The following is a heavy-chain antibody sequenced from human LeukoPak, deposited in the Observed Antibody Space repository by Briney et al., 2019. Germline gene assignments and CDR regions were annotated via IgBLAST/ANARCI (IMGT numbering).Heavy chain of an antibody. CDR1: GFTFSDYY. CDR3: ARVGSIAAAGTPDY. J-gene: IGHJ4*02. V-gene: IGHV3-11*06. Sequence: PGGSLRLSCAASGFTFSDYYMSLIRQAPGKGLEWVSYISSSGSHTMYADSVKGRFTISRDNAKNSLSLQVNSLRVDDTAVYYCARVGSIAAAGTPDYWGQGTLVTVSS. D-gene: IGHD6-13*01. CDR2: ISSSGSHT.